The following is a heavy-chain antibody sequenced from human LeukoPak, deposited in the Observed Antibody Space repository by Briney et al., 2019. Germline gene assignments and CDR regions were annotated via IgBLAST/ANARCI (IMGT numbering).Heavy chain of an antibody. D-gene: IGHD2-21*02. V-gene: IGHV4-31*03. CDR1: GGSISSGGYY. CDR3: ARVTYCGGDCYSHPIDY. CDR2: IYYSGST. Sequence: SGTLSLTCTVSGGSISSGGYYWSWIRQHPGKGLEWIGYIYYSGSTYYNPSLKSRVTISVDTSKNQFSLKLSSVTAADTAVYYCARVTYCGGDCYSHPIDYWGQGTLVTVSS. J-gene: IGHJ4*02.